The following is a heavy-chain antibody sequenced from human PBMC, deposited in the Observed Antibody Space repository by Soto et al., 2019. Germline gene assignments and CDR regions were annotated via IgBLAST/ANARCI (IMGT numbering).Heavy chain of an antibody. V-gene: IGHV3-30*18. CDR2: ISYDGDNK. D-gene: IGHD5-18*01. Sequence: GGSLRLSCEASGFMFNDYGMHWVRQAPGKGLDWVAVISYDGDNKYYAQSVKGRFTISRDNSKNTLFLHMDSLRHEDTAVYHCVKGDRETAVVNSPDACEVWGQGTMVTVSS. J-gene: IGHJ3*01. CDR3: VKGDRETAVVNSPDACEV. CDR1: GFMFNDYG.